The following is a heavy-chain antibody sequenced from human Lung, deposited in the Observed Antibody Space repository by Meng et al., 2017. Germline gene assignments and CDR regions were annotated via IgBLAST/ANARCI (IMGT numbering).Heavy chain of an antibody. Sequence: QLVWCGWGRVKPRGSLRLSCEGSGFTFSNAYMTWGRQVPGKRREWVGRIKSKPDGETIDYAAPVKGRFTISRDDSKSTLYLQLSGLTTDDTGVYYCSWDDRAVSDYWGQGTLVTVSS. CDR3: SWDDRAVSDY. D-gene: IGHD3-9*01. CDR2: IKSKPDGETI. V-gene: IGHV3-15*01. CDR1: GFTFSNAY. J-gene: IGHJ4*02.